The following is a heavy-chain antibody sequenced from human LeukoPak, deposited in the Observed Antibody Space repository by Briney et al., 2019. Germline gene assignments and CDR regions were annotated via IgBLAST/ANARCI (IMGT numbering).Heavy chain of an antibody. V-gene: IGHV4-34*01. Sequence: SETLSLTCALYGGSFSGYYWSWIRQPPGEGRECLGEINHSGSTNYNPSLKSQATISVDTSKNQFSLKLSSVTAADTAVYCCAREDRSGSYYKVLDYWGQGTLVTVSS. J-gene: IGHJ4*01. CDR1: GGSFSGYY. CDR3: AREDRSGSYYKVLDY. CDR2: INHSGST. D-gene: IGHD3-10*01.